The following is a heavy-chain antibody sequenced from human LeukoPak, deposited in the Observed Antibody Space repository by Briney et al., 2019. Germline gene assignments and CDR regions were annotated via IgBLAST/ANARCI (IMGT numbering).Heavy chain of an antibody. J-gene: IGHJ6*03. CDR3: ARAPVAARPNYYYMDV. CDR1: GFTFSSYW. V-gene: IGHV3-7*01. CDR2: IKQDGSEK. D-gene: IGHD6-6*01. Sequence: GGSLILSCAASGFTFSSYWMSWVRQAPGKGLEWVANIKQDGSEKYYVDSVKGRFTISRDNAKNSLYLQMNSLRAEDTAVYYCARAPVAARPNYYYMDVWGKGTTVTVSS.